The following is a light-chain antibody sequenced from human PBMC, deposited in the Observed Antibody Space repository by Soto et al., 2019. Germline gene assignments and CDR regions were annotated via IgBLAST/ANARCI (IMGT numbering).Light chain of an antibody. Sequence: QPPSVFAAPGPKVTIPCSGSSSIIGNNYVSWYQQLPGTAPKLLIYDNNKRPSGIPDRFSGSKSGTSATLGITGLQTGDEADYYCGTWNSSLSAVVFGGGTKVTVL. CDR1: SSIIGNNY. V-gene: IGLV1-51*01. J-gene: IGLJ2*01. CDR3: GTWNSSLSAVV. CDR2: DNN.